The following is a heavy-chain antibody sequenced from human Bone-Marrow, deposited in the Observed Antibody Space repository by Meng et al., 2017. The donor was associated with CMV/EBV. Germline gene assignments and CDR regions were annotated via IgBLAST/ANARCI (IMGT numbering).Heavy chain of an antibody. V-gene: IGHV3-48*03. J-gene: IGHJ6*02. D-gene: IGHD6-13*01. CDR1: GFTFSSYE. CDR3: ARELCRFRSSWHRGMDV. CDR2: ISSSGSTI. Sequence: GESLKISCAASGFTFSSYEMNWVRQAPGKGLEWVSCISSSGSTIYYADSVKGRFTISRDNAKNSLYLQMNSLRAEDTAVYYCARELCRFRSSWHRGMDVWGQGTTVTVSS.